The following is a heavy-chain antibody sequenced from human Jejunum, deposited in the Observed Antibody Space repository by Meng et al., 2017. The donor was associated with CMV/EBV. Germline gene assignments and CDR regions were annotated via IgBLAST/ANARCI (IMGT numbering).Heavy chain of an antibody. Sequence: VQSGAEVTKPWFSLTLSFDTSGFTFTTYLMYWLRQAPGQGLQWLGLFNPNGDVTTYSPRFQGGITLTGDTSTSTLYMELSSITSDDTAVYYCAREMPMTCYFDQWGQGTLVTVSS. CDR3: AREMPMTCYFDQ. CDR1: GFTFTTYL. CDR2: FNPNGDVT. D-gene: IGHD3-22*01. V-gene: IGHV1-46*01. J-gene: IGHJ4*03.